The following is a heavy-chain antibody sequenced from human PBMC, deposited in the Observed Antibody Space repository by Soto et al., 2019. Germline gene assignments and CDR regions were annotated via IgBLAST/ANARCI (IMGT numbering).Heavy chain of an antibody. Sequence: GGSLRHSCAVAGFTFSSYAMSWVRQAPGKGLEWVSAISGSGGSTYYADSVKGRFTISRDNSKNTLYLQMNSLRAEDTAVYYCQSEILRYFDWSDDYWGQGTLVTVSS. V-gene: IGHV3-23*01. CDR2: ISGSGGST. CDR1: GFTFSSYA. D-gene: IGHD3-9*01. CDR3: QSEILRYFDWSDDY. J-gene: IGHJ4*02.